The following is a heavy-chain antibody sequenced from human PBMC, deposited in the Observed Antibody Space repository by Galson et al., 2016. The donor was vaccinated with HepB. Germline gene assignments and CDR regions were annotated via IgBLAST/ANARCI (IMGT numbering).Heavy chain of an antibody. CDR3: ARGKGADYKEAFEL. J-gene: IGHJ3*01. CDR2: IRDDGSNS. CDR1: GFSFHSFG. V-gene: IGHV3-33*01. Sequence: SLRLSCAASGFSFHSFGMHWVRQAPGKRLEWVAGIRDDGSNSEYLDSVQGRFTISRDNSKKTLYLQMDSLRNDDTAVYYCARGKGADYKEAFELWGQGTRVTVSS. D-gene: IGHD4-11*01.